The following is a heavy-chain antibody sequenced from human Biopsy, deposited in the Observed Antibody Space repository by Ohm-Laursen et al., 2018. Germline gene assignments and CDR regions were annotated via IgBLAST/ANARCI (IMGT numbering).Heavy chain of an antibody. CDR3: ARLGNFWNAEDGLDL. Sequence: TLSLTCTVSDDSIRNFYWTWIRQPPGQGLEWIGHASYSGYTNYNPSLKSRVTISVDTSKNPFSLNLRPVTAADTAVYSCARLGNFWNAEDGLDLWGLGTMVTVSS. CDR1: DDSIRNFY. D-gene: IGHD3-3*01. J-gene: IGHJ3*01. CDR2: ASYSGYT. V-gene: IGHV4-59*08.